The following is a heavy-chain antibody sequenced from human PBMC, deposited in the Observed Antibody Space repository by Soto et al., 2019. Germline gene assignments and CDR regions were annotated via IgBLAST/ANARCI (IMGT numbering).Heavy chain of an antibody. Sequence: LSLTCAVSGGSISTSNWWSWVRQPPGKGLEWIGEVYRTGSTTYNPSLESRLTISVDKSKNQFSLKLTSVTAADTAVYYCARARATIAAAAIFDCWGQGTLVTVSS. J-gene: IGHJ4*02. CDR1: GGSISTSNW. D-gene: IGHD6-13*01. CDR3: ARARATIAAAAIFDC. CDR2: VYRTGST. V-gene: IGHV4-4*02.